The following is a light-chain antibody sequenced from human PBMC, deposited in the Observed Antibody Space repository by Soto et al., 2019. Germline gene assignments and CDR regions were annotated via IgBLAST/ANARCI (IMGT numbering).Light chain of an antibody. CDR3: QQYGSSPTWT. J-gene: IGKJ1*01. CDR1: QSVSSH. V-gene: IGKV3-20*01. CDR2: DAS. Sequence: EIVLTQSPATLSLSPGERATVSCRASQSVSSHLAWYQQKRGQAPRLLIYDASSRASGIPARFSGSGSGTDFTLTISRLEPEDSAVYYCQQYGSSPTWTFGQGTKVDIK.